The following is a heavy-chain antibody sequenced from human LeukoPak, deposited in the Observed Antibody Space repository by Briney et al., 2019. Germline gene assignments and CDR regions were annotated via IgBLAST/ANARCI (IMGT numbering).Heavy chain of an antibody. Sequence: GGSLRLSCTTSGFTFGDYAMSWVRQAPGKGLEWVANIKQDGSEKYYVDSVKGRFTISRDNAKNSLYLQMNSLRAEDTAVYYCARDTTYYDFWSGYSNFDYWGQGTLITVSS. D-gene: IGHD3-3*01. CDR3: ARDTTYYDFWSGYSNFDY. CDR2: IKQDGSEK. V-gene: IGHV3-7*01. J-gene: IGHJ4*02. CDR1: GFTFGDYA.